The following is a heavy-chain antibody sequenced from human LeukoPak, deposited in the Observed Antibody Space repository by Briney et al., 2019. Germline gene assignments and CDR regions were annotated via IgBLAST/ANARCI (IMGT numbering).Heavy chain of an antibody. V-gene: IGHV3-20*04. J-gene: IGHJ6*03. D-gene: IGHD5-18*01. CDR1: GFTFDEYG. CDR2: INWNGATT. Sequence: GGSLRLSCEASGFTFDEYGMNWVRQSPGKGLEWVSGINWNGATTIYADTVQGRFTISRDNAKHSLFLQMSSLRAEDTALYFCARGGYSYGYAGVSPHYMACWGKGTTVTVSS. CDR3: ARGGYSYGYAGVSPHYMAC.